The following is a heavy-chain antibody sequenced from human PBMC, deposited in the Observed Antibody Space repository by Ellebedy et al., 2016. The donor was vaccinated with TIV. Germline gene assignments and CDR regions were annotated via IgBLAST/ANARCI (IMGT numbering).Heavy chain of an antibody. V-gene: IGHV3-23*01. Sequence: GGSLRLXXAASGFTFNNYAMRWVRQAPGKGLEWVSSIGPTGGDTYYADSVRGRFTISRDGSKNTLYLQMNSLRAEDTAVYYCARDRHLVVTAILDYWGQGTLVTVSS. J-gene: IGHJ4*02. D-gene: IGHD2-21*02. CDR1: GFTFNNYA. CDR2: IGPTGGDT. CDR3: ARDRHLVVTAILDY.